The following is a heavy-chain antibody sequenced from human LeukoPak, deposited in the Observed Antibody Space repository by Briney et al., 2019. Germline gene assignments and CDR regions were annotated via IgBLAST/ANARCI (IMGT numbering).Heavy chain of an antibody. Sequence: ASVKVSCKASGYTFTNYGFSWVRQAPGQGLEWMGWISAYNGNTNDAQKFQGRVTMTTDTSTSTAYMELRSLTPDDAAVYYCARGQITMIVQIPSPYYFDYWGQGTLVTVSS. J-gene: IGHJ4*02. CDR3: ARGQITMIVQIPSPYYFDY. D-gene: IGHD3-22*01. CDR1: GYTFTNYG. V-gene: IGHV1-18*01. CDR2: ISAYNGNT.